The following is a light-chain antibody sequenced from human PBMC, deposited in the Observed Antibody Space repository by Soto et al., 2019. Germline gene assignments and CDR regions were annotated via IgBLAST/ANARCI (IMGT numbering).Light chain of an antibody. CDR1: HSINTSF. Sequence: EIVLTQSPGTLSLSPGDRATLSCRASHSINTSFLAWYQQKPGQAPRLLVYGASSRATGIPDRFSGSGSGTDFSLTISRLEPEDFAVYYCHQYRSSPQTFGQGTKVDNK. V-gene: IGKV3-20*01. CDR2: GAS. J-gene: IGKJ1*01. CDR3: HQYRSSPQT.